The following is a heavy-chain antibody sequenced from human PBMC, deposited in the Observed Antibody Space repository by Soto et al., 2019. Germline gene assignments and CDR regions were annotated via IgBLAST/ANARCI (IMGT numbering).Heavy chain of an antibody. V-gene: IGHV3-9*01. CDR3: AKDIGGLCRTPVY. D-gene: IGHD2-15*01. CDR1: GFTFDDYA. J-gene: IGHJ4*02. Sequence: EVQLVESGGGLVQPGRSLRLSCAASGFTFDDYAMHWVRQAPGKGLEWVSGISWNSGSIGYADSVKGRFTISRDNAKNSLYLQMNSLRAEDTALYYCAKDIGGLCRTPVYWGQGTLVTVSS. CDR2: ISWNSGSI.